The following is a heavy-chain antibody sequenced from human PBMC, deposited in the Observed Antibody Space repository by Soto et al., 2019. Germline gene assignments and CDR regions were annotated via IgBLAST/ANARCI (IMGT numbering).Heavy chain of an antibody. CDR1: GGSISSGGYY. V-gene: IGHV4-30-4*01. Sequence: KPSETLSLTCAVSGGSISSGGYYWSWIRQPPGKGLEWIGYIYYSGSTYYNPSLKSRVTISVDTSKNQFSLKLSSVTAADTAVYYCARVSGRRWFDPWGQGTLVTVSS. D-gene: IGHD3-10*01. CDR2: IYYSGST. J-gene: IGHJ5*02. CDR3: ARVSGRRWFDP.